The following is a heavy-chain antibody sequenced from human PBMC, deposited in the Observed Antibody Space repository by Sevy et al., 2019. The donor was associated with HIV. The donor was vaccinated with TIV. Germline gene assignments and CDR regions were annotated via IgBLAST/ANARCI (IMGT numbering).Heavy chain of an antibody. J-gene: IGHJ4*02. CDR2: ISSSSSTI. V-gene: IGHV3-48*02. CDR1: GFTFSSYS. D-gene: IGHD3-22*01. CDR3: ASPGDYYDSSSYMAFDY. Sequence: GGSLRLSCAASGFTFSSYSMNWVRQAPGKGLEWVSYISSSSSTIYYADSVKGRFTISRDNAKNSLYLQMNSLRDEDTAVYYCASPGDYYDSSSYMAFDYWGQGTLVTVSS.